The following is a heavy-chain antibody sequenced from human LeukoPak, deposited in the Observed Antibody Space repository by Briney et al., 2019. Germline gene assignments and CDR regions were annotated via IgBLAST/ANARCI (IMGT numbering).Heavy chain of an antibody. Sequence: GASVKVSRKASGYTCSNYGMSWVRQAPAHGLEWMGWINGFNGHTNYSQKSQYRLTMTTDTSTNTPYIQVRSLRADANAVHYCPGAWLRRKYYYYRDVGGKGPGVSVP. CDR2: INGFNGHT. J-gene: IGHJ6*03. D-gene: IGHD5-12*01. V-gene: IGHV1-18*04. CDR3: PGAWLRRKYYYYRDV. CDR1: GYTCSNYG.